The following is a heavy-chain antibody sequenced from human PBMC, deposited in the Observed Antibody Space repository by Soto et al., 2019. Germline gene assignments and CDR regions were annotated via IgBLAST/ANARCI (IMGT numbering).Heavy chain of an antibody. CDR3: VRGGDGVYSSSTWLAP. D-gene: IGHD6-13*01. V-gene: IGHV1-18*01. J-gene: IGHJ5*02. Sequence: GLEGVGWIHKKNSNTNYARRLQGRVTMTTDTSTSTAYMELSSLRSEDTAVYYCVRGGDGVYSSSTWLAPWGKGTLVIVS. CDR2: IHKKNSNT.